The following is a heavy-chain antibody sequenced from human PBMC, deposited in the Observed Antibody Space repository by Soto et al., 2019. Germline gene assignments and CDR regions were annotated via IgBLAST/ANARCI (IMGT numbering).Heavy chain of an antibody. J-gene: IGHJ4*02. V-gene: IGHV1-2*04. CDR2: INPNNGGT. CDR3: ATQRDYGDYGAFDY. CDR1: GYTFTGYY. D-gene: IGHD4-17*01. Sequence: QVQLVQSGAEVKKPGSSVKVSCMASGYTFTGYYIHWVRQAPGQGLEWMGWINPNNGGTNYAQNFQGWVTMTRDTSISTAYMELSRLRSDDTAVYYCATQRDYGDYGAFDYWGQGTLVTVSS.